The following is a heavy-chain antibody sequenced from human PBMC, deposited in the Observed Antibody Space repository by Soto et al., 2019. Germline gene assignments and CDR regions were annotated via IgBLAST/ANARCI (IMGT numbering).Heavy chain of an antibody. Sequence: ASVKVSCKASGYTFITYGISWVRQAPGQGLDWMGWISTYNGNTKYAQRLQGRVTMTTDTTTNTAYMELWSLRSEDTAVYYCARDTSSGWYPPADYYYGMDVWGQGTTVTVSS. CDR3: ARDTSSGWYPPADYYYGMDV. J-gene: IGHJ6*02. V-gene: IGHV1-18*01. CDR1: GYTFITYG. D-gene: IGHD6-19*01. CDR2: ISTYNGNT.